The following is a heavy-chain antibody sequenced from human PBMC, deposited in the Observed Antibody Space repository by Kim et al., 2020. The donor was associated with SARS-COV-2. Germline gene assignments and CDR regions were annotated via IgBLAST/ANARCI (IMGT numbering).Heavy chain of an antibody. CDR1: GFTFSSYA. CDR3: AKDRGYSYGQNWYFDL. V-gene: IGHV3-23*01. J-gene: IGHJ2*01. CDR2: ISGSGGST. D-gene: IGHD5-18*01. Sequence: GGSLRLSCAASGFTFSSYAMSWVRQAPGKGLEWVSAISGSGGSTYYADSVKGRFTISRDNSKNTLYLQMNSLRAEDTAVYYCAKDRGYSYGQNWYFDLWGRGTLVTVSS.